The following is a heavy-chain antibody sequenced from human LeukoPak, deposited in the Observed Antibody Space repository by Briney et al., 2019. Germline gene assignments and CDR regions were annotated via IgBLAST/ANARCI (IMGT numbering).Heavy chain of an antibody. CDR3: ARVMDYDFWSGYYNYYGMDV. CDR2: MNPNSGNT. J-gene: IGHJ6*02. D-gene: IGHD3-3*01. Sequence: ASVKVSCKASGYTFTSYDINWVRQATGQGLGWMGWMNPNSGNTGYAQKFQGRVTMTRNTSISTAYMELSSLRSEDTAVYYCARVMDYDFWSGYYNYYGMDVWGQGTTVTVSS. CDR1: GYTFTSYD. V-gene: IGHV1-8*01.